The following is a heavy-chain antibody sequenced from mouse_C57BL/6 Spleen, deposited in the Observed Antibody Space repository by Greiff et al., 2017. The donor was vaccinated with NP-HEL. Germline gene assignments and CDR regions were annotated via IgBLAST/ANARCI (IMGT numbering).Heavy chain of an antibody. CDR1: GYTFTSYW. J-gene: IGHJ3*01. CDR3: ARTYSNYKAWFAD. V-gene: IGHV1-69*01. Sequence: QVQLQQPGAELVMPGASVKLSCKASGYTFTSYWMHWVKQRPGQGLEWIGEIDPSDSYTNYNQKFKGKSTLTVDKSSSTAYMQLSSLTSEDSAVYYCARTYSNYKAWFADWGQGTLVTVSA. D-gene: IGHD2-5*01. CDR2: IDPSDSYT.